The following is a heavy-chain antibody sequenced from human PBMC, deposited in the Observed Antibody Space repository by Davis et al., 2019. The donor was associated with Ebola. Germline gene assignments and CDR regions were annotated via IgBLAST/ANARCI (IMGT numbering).Heavy chain of an antibody. D-gene: IGHD2-2*01. CDR3: AKDPRTVPAAKGVDY. J-gene: IGHJ4*02. V-gene: IGHV3-23*01. CDR1: GFTFSSYA. CDR2: ISGSGGST. Sequence: PGGSLRLSCAASGFTFSSYAIRWVRQAPGKGLEWVSAISGSGGSTYYADSVKGRFTISRDNSKNTLYLQMNSLRAEDTAVYYCAKDPRTVPAAKGVDYWGQGTLVTVSS.